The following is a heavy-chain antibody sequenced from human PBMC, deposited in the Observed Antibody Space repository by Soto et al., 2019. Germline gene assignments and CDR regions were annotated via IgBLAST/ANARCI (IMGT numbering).Heavy chain of an antibody. CDR2: IDPSDSYT. V-gene: IGHV5-10-1*01. CDR1: GYSFTSYW. CDR3: ARLGYYYYAMDA. J-gene: IGHJ6*02. Sequence: RESLKISYKVSGYSFTSYWISWVRQMPGKGLEWMGRIDPSDSYTNYSPSFQGHVTISADKSISTAYLQWSSLKASDTAMYYCARLGYYYYAMDAWGQGTTVTVSS.